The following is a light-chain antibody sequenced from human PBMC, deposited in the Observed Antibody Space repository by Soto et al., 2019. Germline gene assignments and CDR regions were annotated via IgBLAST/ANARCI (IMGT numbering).Light chain of an antibody. J-gene: IGKJ1*01. Sequence: EIVLTQSPGTLSLSPGERATLSCRASQSVSSSYLAWYQQKPGQAPRPLIYGASSRAIGIQDRLSGSGSETDFTLTISRLEPEDFAVYYCQQYGSSPWTFGQRTKVEIK. CDR3: QQYGSSPWT. CDR1: QSVSSSY. V-gene: IGKV3-20*01. CDR2: GAS.